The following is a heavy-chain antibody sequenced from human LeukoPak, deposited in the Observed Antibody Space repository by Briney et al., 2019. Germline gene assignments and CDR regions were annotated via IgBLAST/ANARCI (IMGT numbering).Heavy chain of an antibody. Sequence: GGSLRLSCAASGFTFSSYWMSWVRQAPGKGLEWVANIKQDGSEKYYVDSVKGRFTISRDNAKNSLYLQMNSLRAEDTAVYYCARERYSSGWYPDYGMDVWGQGTTVTVSS. CDR2: IKQDGSEK. J-gene: IGHJ6*02. V-gene: IGHV3-7*01. D-gene: IGHD6-19*01. CDR1: GFTFSSYW. CDR3: ARERYSSGWYPDYGMDV.